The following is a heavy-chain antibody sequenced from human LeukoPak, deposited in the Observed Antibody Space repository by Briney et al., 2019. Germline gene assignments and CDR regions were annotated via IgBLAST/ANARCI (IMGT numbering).Heavy chain of an antibody. J-gene: IGHJ6*04. CDR1: AFTFSSYA. V-gene: IGHV3-30*04. D-gene: IGHD6-13*01. Sequence: PGGSLRLSCAASAFTFSSYAMHWVRQAPGKGLEWVAVISYDGSNKYYADSVKGRFTISRDNSKNTLYLQMNSLRAEDTAVYYCARCWLAAAPSYYYYYGMDVWGKGTTVTVSS. CDR2: ISYDGSNK. CDR3: ARCWLAAAPSYYYYYGMDV.